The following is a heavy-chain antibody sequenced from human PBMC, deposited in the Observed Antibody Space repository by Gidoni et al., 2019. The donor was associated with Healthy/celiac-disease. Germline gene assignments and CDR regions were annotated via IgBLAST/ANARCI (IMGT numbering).Heavy chain of an antibody. CDR3: AADPHITMVRGVIIAYYYGMDV. J-gene: IGHJ6*02. CDR1: GFTFTRSA. CDR2: IVVGSGNT. Sequence: QMQLVQSGPEVKKPGTSVKVSCKASGFTFTRSAMQWVRQARGQRLEWIGWIVVGSGNTNYAQKFQERVTIPRDMSTSTAYMELSSLRSEDTAVYYCAADPHITMVRGVIIAYYYGMDVWGQGTTVTVSS. D-gene: IGHD3-10*01. V-gene: IGHV1-58*02.